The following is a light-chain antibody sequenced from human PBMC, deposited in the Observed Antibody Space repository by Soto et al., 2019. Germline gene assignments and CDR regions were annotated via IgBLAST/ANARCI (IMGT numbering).Light chain of an antibody. V-gene: IGKV1-33*01. J-gene: IGKJ5*01. CDR2: DAS. CDR3: QQYDNLPIT. CDR1: QDINKN. Sequence: DIQMTQSPSSLSASVGDRVTITCQASQDINKNLIWYQQKQGKAPKLLIYDASTLASGVPSRFSGSGSGTDFTFTISRLQPEDFSTYYCQQYDNLPITFGQGTRLEIK.